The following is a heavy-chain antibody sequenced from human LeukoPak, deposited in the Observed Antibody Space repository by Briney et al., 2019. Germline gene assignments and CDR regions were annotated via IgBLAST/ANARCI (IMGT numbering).Heavy chain of an antibody. Sequence: ATVKISCKVSGYTFTDYYMHWVQQAPGKGLEWMGLVVPEDGETIYAEKFQGRVTITADTSTDTAYMELSSLRSEDTAVYYCRLGSDMTTVTTVPLDAFDIWGQGTMVPVSS. J-gene: IGHJ3*02. CDR1: GYTFTDYY. D-gene: IGHD4-17*01. CDR2: VVPEDGET. CDR3: RLGSDMTTVTTVPLDAFDI. V-gene: IGHV1-69-2*01.